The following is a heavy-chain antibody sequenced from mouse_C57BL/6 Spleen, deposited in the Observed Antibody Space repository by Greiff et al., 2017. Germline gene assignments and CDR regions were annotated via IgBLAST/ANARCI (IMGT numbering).Heavy chain of an antibody. J-gene: IGHJ3*01. Sequence: EVQLQQSGAELVRPGASVKLSCTASGFNIKDDYMHWVKQRPEQGLEWIGWIDPENGDTEYASKFQGKAPITADTSSNTAYLQLSSLTSEDTAVYYCTTGTAQVWLAYWGQGTLVTVSA. V-gene: IGHV14-4*01. D-gene: IGHD3-2*02. CDR1: GFNIKDDY. CDR3: TTGTAQVWLAY. CDR2: IDPENGDT.